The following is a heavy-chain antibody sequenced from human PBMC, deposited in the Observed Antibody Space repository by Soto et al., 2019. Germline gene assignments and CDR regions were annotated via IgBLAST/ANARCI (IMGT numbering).Heavy chain of an antibody. CDR3: ASSRRGSWYYFDY. J-gene: IGHJ4*02. CDR2: INPNSGGT. D-gene: IGHD6-13*01. CDR1: GGTFSSYA. V-gene: IGHV1-2*02. Sequence: GASVKVSCKASGGTFSSYAISWVRQAPGQGLEWMGWINPNSGGTNYAQKFQGRVTMTRDTSISTAYMELSRLRSDDTAVYYCASSRRGSWYYFDYWGQGTLVTVSS.